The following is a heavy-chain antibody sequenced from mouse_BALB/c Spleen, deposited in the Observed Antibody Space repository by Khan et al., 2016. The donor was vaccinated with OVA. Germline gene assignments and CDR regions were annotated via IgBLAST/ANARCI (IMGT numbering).Heavy chain of an antibody. V-gene: IGHV1S56*01. CDR3: ARGDYYGTYAMDY. J-gene: IGHJ4*01. CDR2: IYPGNVTT. D-gene: IGHD1-1*01. Sequence: QVQLQQSGPELVKPGASVRISCKASGSTFTNFYIHWVKQRPGQGLEWIGWIYPGNVTTKYNENFKGKATLTAEKSSSTAYMLLSSLTSEDSAVYCCARGDYYGTYAMDYWGQGTAVIVSS. CDR1: GSTFTNFY.